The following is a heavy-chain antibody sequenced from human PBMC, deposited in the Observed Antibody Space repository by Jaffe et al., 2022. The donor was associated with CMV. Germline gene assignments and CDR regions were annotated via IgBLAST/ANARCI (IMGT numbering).Heavy chain of an antibody. J-gene: IGHJ6*02. V-gene: IGHV3-21*01. CDR2: ISSSSSYI. D-gene: IGHD3-3*01. Sequence: EVQLVESGGGLVKPGGSLRLSCAASGFTFSSYSMNWVRQAPGKGLEWVSSISSSSSYIYYADSVKGRFTISRDNAKNSLYLQMNSLRAEDTAVYYCARAIADFWSGWAWGTQTKDYYYGMDVWGQGTTVTVSS. CDR3: ARAIADFWSGWAWGTQTKDYYYGMDV. CDR1: GFTFSSYS.